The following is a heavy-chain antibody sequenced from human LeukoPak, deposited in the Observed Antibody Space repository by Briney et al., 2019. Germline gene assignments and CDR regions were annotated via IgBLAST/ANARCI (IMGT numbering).Heavy chain of an antibody. J-gene: IGHJ4*02. CDR2: ISGRGDSK. D-gene: IGHD3-22*01. CDR3: AKPDSSGYYNGYFDY. CDR1: GFTFSSHD. V-gene: IGHV3-23*01. Sequence: GRSLRLSCAASGFTFSSHDMHWVRQAPGKGLEWVAAISGRGDSKHYADSVKGRFTISRDNSKNTLYLQMNSLRAEDTAVYYCAKPDSSGYYNGYFDYWGQGTLVTVSS.